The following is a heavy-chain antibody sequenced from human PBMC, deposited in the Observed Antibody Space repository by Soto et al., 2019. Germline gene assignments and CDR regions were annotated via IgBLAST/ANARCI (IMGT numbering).Heavy chain of an antibody. CDR2: INHSGST. CDR1: GGSFSGYY. D-gene: IGHD2-21*02. CDR3: ARGPPGRVTNYFDY. J-gene: IGHJ4*02. Sequence: SETLSLTCAVYGGSFSGYYWSWIRQPPGKGLEWIGEINHSGSTNYNPSLKSRVTISVDTSKNQFSLKLSSVTAADTAVYYCARGPPGRVTNYFDYWGQGTLVTVSS. V-gene: IGHV4-34*01.